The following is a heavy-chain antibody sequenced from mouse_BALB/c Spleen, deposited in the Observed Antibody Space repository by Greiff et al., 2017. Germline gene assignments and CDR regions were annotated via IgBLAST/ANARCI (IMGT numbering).Heavy chain of an antibody. J-gene: IGHJ2*01. CDR2: INPNNGGT. CDR3: ARRETYYGSSYYFDY. D-gene: IGHD1-1*01. V-gene: IGHV1-18*01. CDR1: GYTFTDYN. Sequence: VQLQQSGPELVKPGASVKIPCKASGYTFTDYNMDWVKQSHGKSLEWIGDINPNNGGTIYNQKFKGKATLTVDKSSSTAYMQLSSLTSEDSAVYYCARRETYYGSSYYFDYWGQGTTLTVSS.